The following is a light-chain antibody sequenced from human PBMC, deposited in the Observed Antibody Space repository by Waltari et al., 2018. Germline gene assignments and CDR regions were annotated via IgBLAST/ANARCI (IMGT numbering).Light chain of an antibody. CDR1: SSDVGSYSL. CDR2: EGS. CDR3: SSYASSSTFVL. Sequence: QSALTQPASVSGSPGQSITISCTGSSSDVGSYSLVSWYHHHPGKAPKLMIYEGSTRPSGVSNRFSGSKSGNTASLTISGLQAEDEADYYCSSYASSSTFVLFGGGTKLIVL. J-gene: IGLJ2*01. V-gene: IGLV2-23*03.